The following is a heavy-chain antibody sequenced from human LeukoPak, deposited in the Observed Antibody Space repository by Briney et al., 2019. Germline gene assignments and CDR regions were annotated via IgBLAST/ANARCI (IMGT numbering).Heavy chain of an antibody. J-gene: IGHJ4*02. V-gene: IGHV4-61*02. D-gene: IGHD4-17*01. CDR2: IYTSGTT. CDR1: GGSISSGSYY. CDR3: ARDSHYGDFEFDY. Sequence: SQTLSLTCTVSGGSISSGSYYWSWIRQPAGKGLEWIGRIYTSGTTNSNPSLKSRVTISVDTSKNQFSLKLNSVTAADTAVYYCARDSHYGDFEFDYWGLGTLVTVSS.